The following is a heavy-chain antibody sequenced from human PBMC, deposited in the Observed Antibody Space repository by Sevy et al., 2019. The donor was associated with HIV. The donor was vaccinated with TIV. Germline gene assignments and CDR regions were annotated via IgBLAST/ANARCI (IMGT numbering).Heavy chain of an antibody. CDR1: GFTFSNYW. V-gene: IGHV3-7*01. D-gene: IGHD6-19*01. CDR2: IKQDGSEK. J-gene: IGHJ4*02. Sequence: GGSLRLSCAASGFTFSNYWMSWVRQAPGKGLEWVANIKQDGSEKHYVDSVKGRFTISRDNTKTSLYLQLNSLRAEDKSVYCCARDKPHSSAWFYYFDSWGQGTLVTVSS. CDR3: ARDKPHSSAWFYYFDS.